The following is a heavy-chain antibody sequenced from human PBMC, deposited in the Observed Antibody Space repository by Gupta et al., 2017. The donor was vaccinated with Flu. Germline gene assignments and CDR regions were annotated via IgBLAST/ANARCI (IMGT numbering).Heavy chain of an antibody. J-gene: IGHJ4*02. CDR1: YA. CDR2: INGGGGTK. V-gene: IGHV3-23*01. D-gene: IGHD4-4*01. CDR3: GRLQGFTIAVLIDY. Sequence: YAMTWGRQDAGKGLEGVATINGGGGTKYDADSVKGRFTISRDNSKNTLYLEMRRRRAEETAVYYCGRLQGFTIAVLIDYWGQGTLVTVSS.